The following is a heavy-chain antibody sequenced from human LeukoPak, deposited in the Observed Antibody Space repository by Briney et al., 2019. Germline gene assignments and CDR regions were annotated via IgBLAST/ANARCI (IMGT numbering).Heavy chain of an antibody. J-gene: IGHJ3*01. V-gene: IGHV3-7*01. CDR2: IKEDGSEE. D-gene: IGHD2-2*01. CDR3: ARPRYCSSISCYFHAFDV. CDR1: GFTFSSYW. Sequence: PGGSLRLSCAASGFTFSSYWMSWVRQAPGKGLEWVANIKEDGSEEYYVDSVKGRFIISRDNAKNSLYLQMNSLRAEDTAVYYCARPRYCSSISCYFHAFDVWGQGTMVTVSS.